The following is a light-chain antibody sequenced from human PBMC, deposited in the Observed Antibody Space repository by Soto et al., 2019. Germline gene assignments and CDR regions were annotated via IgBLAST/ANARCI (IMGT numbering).Light chain of an antibody. CDR2: ENN. Sequence: QSVLTQPPSVSAAPGQKVTISCSGSSSNIGNNYVAWYQQFPGAAPKLLIYENNKRPSGIPDRFSGSKSGTSATLGITGLQTGDEADYYCETWDSSLSAGVFGTGTQLTVL. CDR1: SSNIGNNY. J-gene: IGLJ1*01. V-gene: IGLV1-51*02. CDR3: ETWDSSLSAGV.